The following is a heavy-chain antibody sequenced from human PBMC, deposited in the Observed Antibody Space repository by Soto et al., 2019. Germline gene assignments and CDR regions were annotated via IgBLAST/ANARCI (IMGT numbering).Heavy chain of an antibody. CDR3: ARRAMANFDY. CDR2: FIAMLGTP. V-gene: IGHV1-69*13. CDR1: GGTFGSQG. D-gene: IGHD5-18*01. Sequence: VASVKVSCKASGGTFGSQGIAWVRQAPGQGLEWMGGFIAMLGTPTYAKKVQGRATISADESLTSSYLELRSLRSEDTGVYFCARRAMANFDYWGQGTVVTVSS. J-gene: IGHJ4*02.